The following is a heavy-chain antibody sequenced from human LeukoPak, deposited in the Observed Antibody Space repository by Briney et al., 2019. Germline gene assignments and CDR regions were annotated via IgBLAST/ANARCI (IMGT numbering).Heavy chain of an antibody. CDR1: GFTFNTYA. J-gene: IGHJ6*03. Sequence: GGSLRLSCAASGFTFNTYAMTWVRQAPGKGLEWVSAISGSGDSTYYADSVKGRFTISRDNSKNTLYLQMDNLRAEDTALYYCAKGGYGDSHYYYYYYMDVWGKGTTVSVSS. CDR3: AKGGYGDSHYYYYYYMDV. D-gene: IGHD4-17*01. CDR2: ISGSGDST. V-gene: IGHV3-23*01.